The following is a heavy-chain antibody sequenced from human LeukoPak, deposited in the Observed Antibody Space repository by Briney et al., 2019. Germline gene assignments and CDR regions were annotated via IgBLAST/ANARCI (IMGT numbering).Heavy chain of an antibody. D-gene: IGHD5-24*01. Sequence: ASVKVSCKASGGTFSSYAISWVRQAPGQGLEWMGGIIPIFGTANYAQKFQGRVTITADKSTSTAYMELSSLRSEDTAVYYCASQMATIRGYFDYWGQGTLVTVSS. CDR1: GGTFSSYA. J-gene: IGHJ4*02. CDR3: ASQMATIRGYFDY. CDR2: IIPIFGTA. V-gene: IGHV1-69*06.